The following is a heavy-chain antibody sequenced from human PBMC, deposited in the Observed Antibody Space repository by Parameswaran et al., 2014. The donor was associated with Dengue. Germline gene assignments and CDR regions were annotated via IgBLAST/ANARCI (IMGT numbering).Heavy chain of an antibody. J-gene: IGHJ6*03. CDR3: VRSGGVRFLGGYMDV. CDR2: ISSSGSVI. Sequence: VRQAPGKGLEWVSYISSSGSVIYYADSVKGRFTISRDNAKISLSLQMNSLRAEDTAVYYCVRSGGVRFLGGYMDVWGKGTTVTVSS. V-gene: IGHV3-11*01. D-gene: IGHD3-3*01.